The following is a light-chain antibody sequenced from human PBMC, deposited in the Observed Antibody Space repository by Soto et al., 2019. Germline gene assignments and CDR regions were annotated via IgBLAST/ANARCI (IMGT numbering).Light chain of an antibody. CDR2: DVS. CDR3: CSYTTSSTYV. V-gene: IGLV2-14*03. Sequence: QSALTQPASVSGSPGQSIAISCTGTSSDVGGYNYVSWYQQHPGKAPKLMIYDVSNRPSGISTRFSGSKSGNTASLTISGLQAEDEAAYYCCSYTTSSTYVFGTGTKLTVL. J-gene: IGLJ1*01. CDR1: SSDVGGYNY.